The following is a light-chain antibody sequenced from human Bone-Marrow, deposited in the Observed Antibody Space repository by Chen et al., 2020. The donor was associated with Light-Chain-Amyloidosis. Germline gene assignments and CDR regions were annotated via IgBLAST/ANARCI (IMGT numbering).Light chain of an antibody. V-gene: IGKV3-20*01. CDR1: QRVRSSD. J-gene: IGKJ2*01. CDR3: QYFGDLYT. Sequence: EIVLTQSPGTLTLSPGERATLSCLASQRVRSSDLVWYQQKPGQAPRLLIYNTISRAAGTPDRFSGSGHGTDFTLTISRLEPEDSAVYYCQYFGDLYTFGQGTKLEIQ. CDR2: NTI.